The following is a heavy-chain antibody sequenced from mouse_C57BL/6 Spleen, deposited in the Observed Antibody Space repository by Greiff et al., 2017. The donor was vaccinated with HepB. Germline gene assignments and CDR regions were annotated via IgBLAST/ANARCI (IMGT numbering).Heavy chain of an antibody. Sequence: QVQLQQPGAELVMPGASVKLSCKASGYTFTSYWMHWVKQRPGQGLEWIGEIDPSDSYTNYNQKFKGKSTLTVDKSSRTAYMQPSSLTSEDSAVYYCARSNTDWYFDVWGTGTTVTVSS. CDR1: GYTFTSYW. CDR2: IDPSDSYT. D-gene: IGHD5-2*01. V-gene: IGHV1-69*01. J-gene: IGHJ1*03. CDR3: ARSNTDWYFDV.